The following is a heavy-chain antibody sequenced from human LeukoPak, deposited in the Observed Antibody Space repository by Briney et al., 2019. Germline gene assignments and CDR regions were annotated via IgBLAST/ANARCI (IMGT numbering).Heavy chain of an antibody. V-gene: IGHV3-23*01. CDR1: GFTFSSYV. D-gene: IGHD3-3*01. CDR2: ISGSGGST. J-gene: IGHJ4*02. CDR3: AKDKDFWSGYPDY. Sequence: LAGGSLRLSCAASGFTFSSYVMSWVRQAPGKGLELVSAISGSGGSTYYADSVKGRFTISRDNSKNTLYLQMNSLRAEDTAVYYCAKDKDFWSGYPDYWGQGTLVTVSS.